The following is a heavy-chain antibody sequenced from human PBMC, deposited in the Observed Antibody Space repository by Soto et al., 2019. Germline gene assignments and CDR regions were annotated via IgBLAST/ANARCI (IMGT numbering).Heavy chain of an antibody. Sequence: GGSLRLSCAVSGFTLDDYTMHWVRQAPGEGLEWVSGVGWNGGDIVYADSVKGRFTVSRDNTRNSLYLGVNSLTAEDTAIYFCAKERAVVVPVSTSYFHYYGLDVWGQGTTVTVSS. CDR2: VGWNGGDI. J-gene: IGHJ6*02. CDR1: GFTLDDYT. D-gene: IGHD2-2*01. V-gene: IGHV3-9*01. CDR3: AKERAVVVPVSTSYFHYYGLDV.